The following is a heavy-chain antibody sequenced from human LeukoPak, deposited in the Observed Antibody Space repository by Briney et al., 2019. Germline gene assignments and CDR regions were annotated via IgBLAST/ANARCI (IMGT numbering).Heavy chain of an antibody. J-gene: IGHJ4*02. CDR1: GGPIAIGGYY. CDR2: TYYSGST. CDR3: ARHRAMATVGDYFDS. D-gene: IGHD5-24*01. Sequence: PSETLSLTCTVSGGPIAIGGYYWSWIRQHPGKGLEWIGYTYYSGSTYYNPSLESRGIISVDTSKKQFSLRLTSVTAADTAVYYCARHRAMATVGDYFDSWGQGTLVTVPS. V-gene: IGHV4-31*03.